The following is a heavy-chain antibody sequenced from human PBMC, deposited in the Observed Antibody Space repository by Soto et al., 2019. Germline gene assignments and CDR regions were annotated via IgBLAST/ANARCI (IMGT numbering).Heavy chain of an antibody. CDR3: ARVDFWNGNDLGGLDL. V-gene: IGHV5-51*01. J-gene: IGHJ6*02. CDR2: IYPGDSDT. Sequence: EVQLVQSGAEVKKPGESLKISCKASGYSFRSSWIGWVRQKPGKGVEWMGIIYPGDSDTKYSPSLEGQVTMSVDKSINTAYLEWYSLQPSDTAMYYCARVDFWNGNDLGGLDLWGQGTSVSVSS. CDR1: GYSFRSSW. D-gene: IGHD3-3*01.